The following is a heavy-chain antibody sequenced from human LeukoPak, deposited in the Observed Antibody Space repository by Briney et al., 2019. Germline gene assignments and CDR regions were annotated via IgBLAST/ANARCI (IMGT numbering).Heavy chain of an antibody. J-gene: IGHJ3*02. CDR3: ARDQDSSGYYFDAFDI. Sequence: ASVKVSCKASGYTFTGYYMHWVRQAPGQGLEWMGWINPNSGGTNYAQKLQGRVTMTTDTSTSTAYMELRSLRSDDTAVYYCARDQDSSGYYFDAFDIWGQGTMVTVSS. V-gene: IGHV1-2*02. CDR1: GYTFTGYY. CDR2: INPNSGGT. D-gene: IGHD3-22*01.